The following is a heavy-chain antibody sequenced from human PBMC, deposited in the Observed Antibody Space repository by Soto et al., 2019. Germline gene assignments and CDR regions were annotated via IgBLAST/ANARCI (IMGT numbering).Heavy chain of an antibody. D-gene: IGHD6-19*01. V-gene: IGHV3-30-3*01. CDR3: ARDRAISGWYDY. CDR1: GFTFSSYA. CDR2: ISYDGSNK. Sequence: GGSLRLSCAASGFTFSSYAMHWVRQAPGKGLEWVAVISYDGSNKYYADSVKGRFTISRDNSKNTLYLQMNSLRAEDTAVYYCARDRAISGWYDYWGQGTLVTVSS. J-gene: IGHJ4*02.